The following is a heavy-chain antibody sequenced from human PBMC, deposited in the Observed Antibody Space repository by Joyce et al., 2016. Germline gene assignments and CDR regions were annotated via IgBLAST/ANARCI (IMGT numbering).Heavy chain of an antibody. D-gene: IGHD2-15*01. CDR1: GFSFSSYA. CDR2: ISGSDDGT. Sequence: EVQLLESGGGWVQPGGSLRLSCAASGFSFSSYAMCWVSQATGKVLEWVSAISGSDDGTNHADSVRGRFTISRDNSKNTLDRQMNSLTAEDTAIYYCAKGTLGSCSGTTCYPLDSWGQGTLVTVSS. CDR3: AKGTLGSCSGTTCYPLDS. V-gene: IGHV3-23*01. J-gene: IGHJ4*02.